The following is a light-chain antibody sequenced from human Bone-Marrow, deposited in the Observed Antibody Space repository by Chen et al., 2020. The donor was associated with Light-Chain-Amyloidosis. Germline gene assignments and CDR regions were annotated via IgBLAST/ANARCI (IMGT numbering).Light chain of an antibody. Sequence: SYELPQPPSVSVSPGQTARITCSGDDLPTKYAYWYQQKPGQAPVLVIHRDTERPSGISERFSGSSSGTTATLTISGVQAEDEADYHCQSADSSGTYEVTFGGGTKLTVL. CDR3: QSADSSGTYEVT. CDR2: RDT. CDR1: DLPTKY. J-gene: IGLJ2*01. V-gene: IGLV3-25*03.